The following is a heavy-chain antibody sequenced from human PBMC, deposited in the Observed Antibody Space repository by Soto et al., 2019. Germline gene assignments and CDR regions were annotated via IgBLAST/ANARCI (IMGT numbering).Heavy chain of an antibody. J-gene: IGHJ6*03. V-gene: IGHV1-8*01. CDR1: GYTFTSYD. CDR2: MNPNSGNT. Sequence: ASVKVSCKASGYTFTSYDINWVRQATGQGLEWMGWMNPNSGNTGYAQKFQGRVTMTRNTSISTAYMELSSLRSEDTAVYYCARGRSDPYYYYYMDVWGKGTTVTVSS. CDR3: ARGRSDPYYYYYMDV. D-gene: IGHD3-10*01.